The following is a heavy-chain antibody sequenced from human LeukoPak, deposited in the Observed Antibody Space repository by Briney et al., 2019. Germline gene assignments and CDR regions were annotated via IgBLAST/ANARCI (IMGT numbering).Heavy chain of an antibody. CDR1: GFTFSSYA. J-gene: IGHJ4*02. CDR2: ISGSGGST. V-gene: IGHV3-23*01. D-gene: IGHD6-19*01. CDR3: ASRGSESGWPDY. Sequence: GGSLRLSCAASGFTFSSYAMGWVRQAPGKGLEWVSAISGSGGSTYYADSVKGRFTISRDNSKNTLYLQMNSLRAEDTAVYYCASRGSESGWPDYWGQGTLVTVSS.